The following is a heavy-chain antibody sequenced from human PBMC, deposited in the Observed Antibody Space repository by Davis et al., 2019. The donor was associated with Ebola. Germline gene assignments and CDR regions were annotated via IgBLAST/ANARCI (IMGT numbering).Heavy chain of an antibody. V-gene: IGHV3-30-3*01. CDR1: GFTFSSYE. D-gene: IGHD5-24*01. J-gene: IGHJ4*02. CDR3: AREIVEMATILWTNFDY. CDR2: ISYDGSNK. Sequence: GESLKISCAASGFTFSSYEMNWVRQAPGKGLEWVAVISYDGSNKYYADSVKGRFTISRDNSKNTLYLQMNSLRAEDTAVYYCAREIVEMATILWTNFDYWGQGTLVTVSS.